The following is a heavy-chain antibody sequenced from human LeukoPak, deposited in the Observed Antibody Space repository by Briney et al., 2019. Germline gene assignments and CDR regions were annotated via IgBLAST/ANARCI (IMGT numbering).Heavy chain of an antibody. Sequence: SETLSLTCAVYGGSFSGYYWSWIRQPPGKGLEWIGEINHVGSTNYNPSLKSRVTISVDTSKNQFSLKLSSVTAADTAVYYCARDIYCSGGSCQIYYYYGMDVWGQGTTVTVSS. CDR2: INHVGST. V-gene: IGHV4-34*01. D-gene: IGHD2-15*01. J-gene: IGHJ6*02. CDR3: ARDIYCSGGSCQIYYYYGMDV. CDR1: GGSFSGYY.